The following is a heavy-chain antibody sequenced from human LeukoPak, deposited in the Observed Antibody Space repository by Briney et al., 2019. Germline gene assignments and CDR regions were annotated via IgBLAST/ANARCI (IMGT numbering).Heavy chain of an antibody. D-gene: IGHD3-22*01. Sequence: GRSLRLSCAASGFTFSSYAMHWVRQAPGKGLEWVAVISYDGSNKYYADSVKGRFTISRDNSKNTLYLQMNSLRAEDTAVYYCARGWPYYYDSSGYRFDYWGQGTLVTVSS. CDR3: ARGWPYYYDSSGYRFDY. CDR1: GFTFSSYA. CDR2: ISYDGSNK. V-gene: IGHV3-30-3*01. J-gene: IGHJ4*02.